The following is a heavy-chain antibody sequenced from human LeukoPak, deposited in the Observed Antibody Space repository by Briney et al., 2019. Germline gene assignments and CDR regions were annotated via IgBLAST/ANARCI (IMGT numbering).Heavy chain of an antibody. D-gene: IGHD2-2*01. V-gene: IGHV1-69*13. Sequence: GASVKVSCKASGGTFSSYAITWVRQAPGQGLEWMGGIIPIFGTANYAQRFQGRVTITADESTTTAYMELNSLRSEDTAVYYCARAGLPPEGYCSSTSCYTFDYWGQGTLVTVSS. CDR1: GGTFSSYA. CDR2: IIPIFGTA. CDR3: ARAGLPPEGYCSSTSCYTFDY. J-gene: IGHJ4*02.